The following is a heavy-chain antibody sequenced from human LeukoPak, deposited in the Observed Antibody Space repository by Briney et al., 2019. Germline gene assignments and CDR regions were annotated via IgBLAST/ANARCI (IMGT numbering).Heavy chain of an antibody. CDR2: IDGSRGNT. D-gene: IGHD3-9*01. CDR3: AKLGGFDILTGIDH. CDR1: GFTFNSYS. Sequence: GGSLRLSCATSGFTFNSYSMSWVRQAPGKGLGWVSSIDGSRGNTYHADSVKGRFTISRDTSKNTLYLQMNSLRVEDTAKYYCAKLGGFDILTGIDHWGQGTLVTVSS. J-gene: IGHJ4*02. V-gene: IGHV3-23*01.